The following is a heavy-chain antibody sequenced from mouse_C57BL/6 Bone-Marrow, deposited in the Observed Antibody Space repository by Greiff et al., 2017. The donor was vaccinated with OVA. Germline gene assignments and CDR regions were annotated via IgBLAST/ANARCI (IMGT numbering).Heavy chain of an antibody. CDR3: ARGGSGYAMDY. Sequence: VQLQESGAELVKPGASVKLSCKASGYTFTSYWMQWVKQRPGQGLEWIGEIDPSDSYTNYNQKFKGKATLTVDTSSSTAYMQLSSLTSEDAAVYYCARGGSGYAMDYWGQGTSVTVSS. D-gene: IGHD6-1*01. V-gene: IGHV1-50*01. CDR1: GYTFTSYW. CDR2: IDPSDSYT. J-gene: IGHJ4*01.